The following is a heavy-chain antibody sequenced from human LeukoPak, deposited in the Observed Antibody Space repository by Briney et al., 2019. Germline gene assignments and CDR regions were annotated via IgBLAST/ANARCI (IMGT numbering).Heavy chain of an antibody. D-gene: IGHD4-17*01. CDR1: GFTFSSYW. CDR2: IKQDGSEK. J-gene: IGHJ4*02. V-gene: IGHV3-7*01. Sequence: GGSLRLSCAASGFTFSSYWMSWVRQAPGKGLEWVANIKQDGSEKYYVDSVKGRFTISRDNAKNSLYLQMNSLRAEDTAVYYCARVPPNTVTTLQYFDYWGQGTLVTVSS. CDR3: ARVPPNTVTTLQYFDY.